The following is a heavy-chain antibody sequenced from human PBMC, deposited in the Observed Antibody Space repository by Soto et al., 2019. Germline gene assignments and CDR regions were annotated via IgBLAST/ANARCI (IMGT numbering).Heavy chain of an antibody. D-gene: IGHD2-21*02. CDR1: GFSLSTSGVG. Sequence: SGPTLVNPTQTLTLTCTFSGFSLSTSGVGVGWIRQPPGKALEWLALIYWDDDKRYSPSLKSRLTITKDTSKNQVVLTMTNMDPVDTATYYCIHSRCGGDCLRSYSSHYYYGLDVWGQGT. CDR3: IHSRCGGDCLRSYSSHYYYGLDV. J-gene: IGHJ6*02. CDR2: IYWDDDK. V-gene: IGHV2-5*02.